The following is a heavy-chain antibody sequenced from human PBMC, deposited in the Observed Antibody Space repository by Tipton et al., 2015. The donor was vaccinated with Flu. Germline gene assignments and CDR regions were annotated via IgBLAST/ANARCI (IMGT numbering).Heavy chain of an antibody. V-gene: IGHV4-34*01. J-gene: IGHJ5*02. CDR1: GGSFSGYY. CDR2: INHSGNT. CDR3: VKNGDSNWFDP. Sequence: LRLSCAVYGGSFSGYYWSWIRQPPGKGLEWIGEINHSGNTNYNPSLKSRVTMSADTSKNQFSLKLTSVTAADTAIYYCVKNGDSNWFDPWGQGTLVTVSS. D-gene: IGHD2-8*01.